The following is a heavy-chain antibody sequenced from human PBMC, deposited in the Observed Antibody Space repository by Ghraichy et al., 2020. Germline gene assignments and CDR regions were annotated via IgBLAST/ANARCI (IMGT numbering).Heavy chain of an antibody. CDR1: GFTFNTYY. V-gene: IGHV3-7*04. CDR2: IKQDGSEK. J-gene: IGHJ4*02. Sequence: GESLNISCAASGFTFNTYYMTWVRQAPGQGLEWVANIKQDGSEKYYVESVKGRFTISRDNAKDSVYLQMNSLRAEDTAVYYCGRGGYIYGSNPVDYWGQGTQVIVSS. CDR3: GRGGYIYGSNPVDY. D-gene: IGHD5-18*01.